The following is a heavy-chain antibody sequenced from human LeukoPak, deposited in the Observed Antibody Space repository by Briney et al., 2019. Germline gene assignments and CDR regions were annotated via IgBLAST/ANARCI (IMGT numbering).Heavy chain of an antibody. J-gene: IGHJ6*02. V-gene: IGHV3-23*01. CDR3: GRPTKYWLVRGDGVDV. CDR1: GFTFNSYA. D-gene: IGHD6-19*01. Sequence: GGSLRLSCAASGFTFNSYAMTWVRQAPGKGLEWVASIDAGGGDTYHSDSVKGRFTISRDNSMNTLYLQMNSLRADDTAVYYCGRPTKYWLVRGDGVDVWGQGTTVTVSS. CDR2: IDAGGGDT.